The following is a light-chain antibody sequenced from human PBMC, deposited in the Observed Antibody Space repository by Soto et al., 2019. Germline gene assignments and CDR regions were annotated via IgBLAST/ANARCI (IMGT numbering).Light chain of an antibody. Sequence: QSALTQPASVSGYPGQSITISCTGTSSDVGGFNYVSWYQHHPGKAPKLMIYDVSNRPSGVSDRFSGSKSGNTASLTISGLQAEDEAYYYCSSYASTTLLVFGGGTKLTVL. J-gene: IGLJ2*01. CDR1: SSDVGGFNY. V-gene: IGLV2-14*03. CDR3: SSYASTTLLV. CDR2: DVS.